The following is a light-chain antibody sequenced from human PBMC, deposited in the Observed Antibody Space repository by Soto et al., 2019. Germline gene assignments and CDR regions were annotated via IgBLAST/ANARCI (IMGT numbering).Light chain of an antibody. J-gene: IGKJ1*01. CDR1: QTISSW. Sequence: DIQMTQSPSTLSGSVGDRVTITCRASQTISSWFAWYQQKPGKAPTPLTYMASTLKSGVPSRFSGSGSGTESTLTITSRHPDHFATYYSQHYNSYSETFRQPTKVDVK. CDR3: QHYNSYSET. CDR2: MAS. V-gene: IGKV1-5*03.